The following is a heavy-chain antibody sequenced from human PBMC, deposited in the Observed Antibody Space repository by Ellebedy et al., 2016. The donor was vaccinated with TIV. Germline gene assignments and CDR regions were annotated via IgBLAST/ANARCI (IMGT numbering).Heavy chain of an antibody. V-gene: IGHV3-23*01. D-gene: IGHD4-23*01. CDR1: GFTFRSYA. Sequence: PGGSLRLSCVASGFTFRSYAMCRVRQAPGKGLEWVSTIRDSGGNTHFPDSVKGRFTISRDNSRNTVYLQMNNLRAEDTAVYFCARDPVGVGPAFDVWGQGTMVTVSS. CDR3: ARDPVGVGPAFDV. CDR2: IRDSGGNT. J-gene: IGHJ3*01.